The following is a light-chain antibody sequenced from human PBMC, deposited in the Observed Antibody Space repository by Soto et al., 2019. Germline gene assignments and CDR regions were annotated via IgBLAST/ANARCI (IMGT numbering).Light chain of an antibody. CDR1: QSVTNSY. CDR2: GAS. J-gene: IGKJ1*01. V-gene: IGKV3-20*01. Sequence: EVVLTQSPGTLSLSPGERATLSCRASQSVTNSYLAWYQQKPGQAPRLLMYGASTRATGIPDRFSGSGSGTDFTITISRLEPEDFAVYYCQQYGSSPPWPFGQGTKVEIK. CDR3: QQYGSSPPWP.